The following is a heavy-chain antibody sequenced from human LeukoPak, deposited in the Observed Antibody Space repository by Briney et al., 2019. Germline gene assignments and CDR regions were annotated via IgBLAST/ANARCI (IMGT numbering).Heavy chain of an antibody. J-gene: IGHJ3*02. V-gene: IGHV3-23*01. CDR2: IRGGGANP. CDR1: GFTFSSYE. Sequence: GGSLRLSCAASGFTFSSYEMNWVRQAPGKGLEWVSSIRGGGANPHYADSVKGRFTISRDNSKNTLYMEMNSLRAEDTAVYYCAKCSYTYGNDAYDIWGQGTMVTVSS. D-gene: IGHD5-18*01. CDR3: AKCSYTYGNDAYDI.